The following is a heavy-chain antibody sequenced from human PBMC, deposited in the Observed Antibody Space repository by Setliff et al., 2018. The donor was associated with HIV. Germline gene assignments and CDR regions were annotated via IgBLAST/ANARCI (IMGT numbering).Heavy chain of an antibody. Sequence: GGSLRLSCAASGFTFSSHVMTWVRQAPGKGLEWVSVITPSSTETYYADSVKGRFTISRDDSKNTLSLQMSSLRAEDTALYYCARQPLHCSSINCYGAVYDNLGQGTLVTVSS. CDR1: GFTFSSHV. CDR3: ARQPLHCSSINCYGAVYDN. D-gene: IGHD2-2*01. V-gene: IGHV3-23*01. CDR2: ITPSSTET. J-gene: IGHJ4*02.